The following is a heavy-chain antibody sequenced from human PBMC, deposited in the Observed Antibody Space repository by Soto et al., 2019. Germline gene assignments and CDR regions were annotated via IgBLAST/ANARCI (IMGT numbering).Heavy chain of an antibody. V-gene: IGHV1-18*01. J-gene: IGHJ4*02. Sequence: ASVKVSCKASGYTFTSYGIGWVRQAPGQGLEWMGWISAYNGNTNYAQKFQGRVTMTTDTSTSTAYMELRSLRSDDTAVYYCARVLTAAGFDYWGQGTLVTVSS. CDR3: ARVLTAAGFDY. D-gene: IGHD6-13*01. CDR2: ISAYNGNT. CDR1: GYTFTSYG.